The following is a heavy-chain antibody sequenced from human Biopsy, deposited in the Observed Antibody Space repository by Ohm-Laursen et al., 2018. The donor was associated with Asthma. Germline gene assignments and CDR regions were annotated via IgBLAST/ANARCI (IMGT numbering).Heavy chain of an antibody. CDR2: INPSGAGT. CDR3: ARARETTNYGDSDFDI. V-gene: IGHV1-46*02. CDR1: GFSFDNYF. Sequence: ASVKVSCKASGFSFDNYFMHWVRQAPGQGLEWMGIINPSGAGTRYAEKFKGRLIVSREASTSTAFMELRSLRSDDTAIYFCARARETTNYGDSDFDIWGQGTLITVSS. D-gene: IGHD2-8*01. J-gene: IGHJ4*02.